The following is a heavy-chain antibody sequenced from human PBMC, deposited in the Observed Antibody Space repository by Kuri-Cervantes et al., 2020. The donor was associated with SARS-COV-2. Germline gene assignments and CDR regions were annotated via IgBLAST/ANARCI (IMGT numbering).Heavy chain of an antibody. Sequence: GGSLRLSCAASGFTFSDYYLTWIRQAPGKGLEWVSYISSSGGSIFYADSVKGRFTISRDNAKNSLYLQMNSLRAEDTAVYYCARGFKIAAAGPFDYWGQGTLVTVSS. CDR2: ISSSGGSI. V-gene: IGHV3-11*04. CDR1: GFTFSDYY. D-gene: IGHD6-13*01. J-gene: IGHJ4*02. CDR3: ARGFKIAAAGPFDY.